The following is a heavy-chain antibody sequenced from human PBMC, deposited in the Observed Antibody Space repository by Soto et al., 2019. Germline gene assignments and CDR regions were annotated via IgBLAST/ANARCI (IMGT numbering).Heavy chain of an antibody. CDR1: GFTFSDYW. D-gene: IGHD6-6*01. V-gene: IGHV3-74*01. CDR3: ARDSSWAGMDV. J-gene: IGHJ6*02. CDR2: INSDGSST. Sequence: PGGSLRLSCAASGFTFSDYWMHWVRQAPGKGLVWASRINSDGSSTSYADSMKGRFTISRDNAKNTLYLQMNSLRAEDTAVYYCARDSSWAGMDVWGQGTTVTVSS.